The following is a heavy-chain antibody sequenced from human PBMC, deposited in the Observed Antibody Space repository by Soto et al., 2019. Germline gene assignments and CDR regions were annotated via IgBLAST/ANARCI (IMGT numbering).Heavy chain of an antibody. D-gene: IGHD3-22*01. V-gene: IGHV4-39*01. J-gene: IGHJ5*02. CDR3: TKSWLFEKNWFDP. Sequence: SETLSLTCSVSGGSITSTIDYWGWIRQSPGKGLEWIGNIYYDGSTFYNPSLKSRVTISVDTSKRQFSLRVSSVTAADTAVYYCTKSWLFEKNWFDPWGQGTLVTVSS. CDR2: IYYDGST. CDR1: GGSITSTIDY.